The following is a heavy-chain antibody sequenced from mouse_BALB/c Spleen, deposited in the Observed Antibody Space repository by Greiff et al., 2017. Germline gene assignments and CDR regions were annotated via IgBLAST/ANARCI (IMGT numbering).Heavy chain of an antibody. V-gene: IGHV2-9*02. CDR3: ATYYDGGTDYAMDY. CDR2: IWAGGST. CDR1: GFSLTSYG. D-gene: IGHD1-1*01. Sequence: QVQLKESGPGLVAPSQSLSITCTVSGFSLTSYGVHWVRQPPGKGLEWLGVIWAGGSTNYNSALMSRLSISKDNSKSQVFLKMNSLRTDETAMYYCATYYDGGTDYAMDYWGQGTSVTVSS. J-gene: IGHJ4*01.